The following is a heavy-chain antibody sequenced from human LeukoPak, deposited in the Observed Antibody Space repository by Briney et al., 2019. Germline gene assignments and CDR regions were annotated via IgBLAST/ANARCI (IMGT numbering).Heavy chain of an antibody. CDR3: ARVKGDTAAGHYPH. CDR1: GYTFTSYG. Sequence: ASVKVSCKASGYTFTSYGISWVRQAPGQGLEWMGWISAYNGNTNYAQKLQGRVTMTTDTSSSTAYMELRSLRSDDTAVYYCARVKGDTAAGHYPHWGQGTPVTVSS. J-gene: IGHJ4*02. CDR2: ISAYNGNT. D-gene: IGHD6-13*01. V-gene: IGHV1-18*01.